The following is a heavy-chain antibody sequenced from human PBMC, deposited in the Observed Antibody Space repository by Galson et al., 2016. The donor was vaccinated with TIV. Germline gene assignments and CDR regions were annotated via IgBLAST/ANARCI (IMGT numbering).Heavy chain of an antibody. V-gene: IGHV4-38-2*02. Sequence: ETLSLTCTVSGYTIKSGYFWGWIRQPPGKGLQWLGSIYESGTTYSHPSLKSRLTMSVDTSKNQFSLKLSSVTAADTAVYYCMREGSTVTMHHYFGMDVWGQGTSVTVSS. CDR3: MREGSTVTMHHYFGMDV. J-gene: IGHJ6*02. CDR1: GYTIKSGYF. CDR2: IYESGTT. D-gene: IGHD4-17*01.